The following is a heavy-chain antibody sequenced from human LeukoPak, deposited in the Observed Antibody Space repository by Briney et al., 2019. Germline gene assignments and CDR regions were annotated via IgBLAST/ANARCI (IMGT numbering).Heavy chain of an antibody. CDR1: GGSFSGYY. Sequence: SETLSLTCAVYGGSFSGYYWSWIRQPPGKGLEWIGEINHSGSTNYNPSLKSRVTISVDTSKNQFSLKLSSVTAADTAVYYCARHRGSGSWIVDYYYYYMDVWGKGTTVTISS. V-gene: IGHV4-34*01. D-gene: IGHD3-10*01. CDR3: ARHRGSGSWIVDYYYYYMDV. CDR2: INHSGST. J-gene: IGHJ6*03.